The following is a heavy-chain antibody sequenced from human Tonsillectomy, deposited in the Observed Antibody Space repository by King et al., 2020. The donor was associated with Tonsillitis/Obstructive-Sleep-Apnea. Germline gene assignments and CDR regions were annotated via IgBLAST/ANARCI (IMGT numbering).Heavy chain of an antibody. V-gene: IGHV3-72*01. CDR1: GFTFSDHY. CDR2: TRNKASSYST. D-gene: IGHD1-26*01. CDR3: ARVSGSYYLDY. J-gene: IGHJ4*02. Sequence: VQLVESVGGLVQPGGSLRLSCAASGFTFSDHYMDWVRQAPGKGLEWVGRTRNKASSYSTEYAASVKGRFTISRDDSKNSLYLQVNTLRTDDTAVYYCARVSGSYYLDYWGQGTLVTVSS.